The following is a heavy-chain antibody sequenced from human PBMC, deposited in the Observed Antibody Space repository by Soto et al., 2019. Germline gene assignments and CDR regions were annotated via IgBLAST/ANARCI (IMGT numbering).Heavy chain of an antibody. CDR3: ARDKYSYGGGHAFDI. CDR2: ISSSSSYI. V-gene: IGHV3-21*01. D-gene: IGHD5-18*01. Sequence: PGGSLRLSCAASGFTFSSYSMNWVRQAPGKGLEWVSSISSSSSYIYYADSVKGRFTISRDNAKNSLYLQMNSLRAEDTAVYYCARDKYSYGGGHAFDIWGQGTMVTVSS. J-gene: IGHJ3*02. CDR1: GFTFSSYS.